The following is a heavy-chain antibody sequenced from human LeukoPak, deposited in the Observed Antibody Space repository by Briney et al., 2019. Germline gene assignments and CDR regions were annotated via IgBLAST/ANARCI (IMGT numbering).Heavy chain of an antibody. V-gene: IGHV4-39*07. D-gene: IGHD3-3*01. CDR1: GGSISSSSYY. CDR3: ARGGYDFWSGYFGRVPLYFDY. CDR2: IYYSGST. Sequence: KTSETLSLTCTVSGGSISSSSYYWGWIRQPPGKGLEWIGRIYYSGSTYYNPSLKSRVTISVDTSKNQFSLKLSSVTAADTAVYYCARGGYDFWSGYFGRVPLYFDYWGQGTLVTVSS. J-gene: IGHJ4*02.